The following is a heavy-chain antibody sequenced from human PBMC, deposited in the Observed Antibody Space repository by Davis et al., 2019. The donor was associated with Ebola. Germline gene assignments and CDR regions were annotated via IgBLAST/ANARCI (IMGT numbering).Heavy chain of an antibody. Sequence: SETLSLTCTVSGGSISGYYWSWIRQPPGKGLEWTGYIYYSGSTNYNPSLKSRVTISVDTSKNQFSLKLSSVTAADTAVYYCASGYSSSWYNYWGQGTLVTVSS. V-gene: IGHV4-59*01. CDR2: IYYSGST. J-gene: IGHJ4*02. D-gene: IGHD6-13*01. CDR1: GGSISGYY. CDR3: ASGYSSSWYNY.